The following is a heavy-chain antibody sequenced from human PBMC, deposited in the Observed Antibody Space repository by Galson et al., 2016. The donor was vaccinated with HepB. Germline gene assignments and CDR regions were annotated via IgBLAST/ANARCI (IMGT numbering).Heavy chain of an antibody. CDR3: VRGRERYQRQPPGGGMDV. D-gene: IGHD2-2*01. CDR1: GFTFSNYD. V-gene: IGHV3-13*04. Sequence: SLRLSCAASGFTFSNYDMHWVRQPIGKGLEWVSSISTAGDTNYPGPLRGRFTISRENAKNSLYLQMNSLKVGDTAVYYCVRGRERYQRQPPGGGMDVWGKGTTVTFSS. J-gene: IGHJ6*04. CDR2: ISTAGDT.